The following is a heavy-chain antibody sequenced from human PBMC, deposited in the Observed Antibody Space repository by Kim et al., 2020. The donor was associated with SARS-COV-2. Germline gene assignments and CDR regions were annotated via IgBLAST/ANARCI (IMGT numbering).Heavy chain of an antibody. CDR1: GGSFSGYY. D-gene: IGHD3-10*01. J-gene: IGHJ5*02. CDR3: ARGGDYYGSGSYYKRFDP. V-gene: IGHV4-34*01. Sequence: SETLSLTCAVYGGSFSGYYWSWIRQPPGKGLEWIGEINHSGSTNYNPSLKSRVTISVDTSKNQFSLKLSSVTAADTAVYYCARGGDYYGSGSYYKRFDPWGQGTLVTVSS. CDR2: INHSGST.